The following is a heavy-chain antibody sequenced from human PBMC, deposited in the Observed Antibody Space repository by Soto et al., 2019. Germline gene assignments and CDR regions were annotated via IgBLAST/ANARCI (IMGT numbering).Heavy chain of an antibody. CDR2: IYYSGST. CDR3: AASTWFGELWFDP. CDR1: GGSISSGGYY. J-gene: IGHJ5*02. D-gene: IGHD3-10*01. V-gene: IGHV4-31*02. Sequence: SETLSLTWTVSGGSISSGGYYWSWIRQHPGKGLEWIGYIYYSGSTYYNPSLKSRVTISVDTSKNQFSLKLSSVTAADTAVYYCAASTWFGELWFDPWGQGTLVTVSS.